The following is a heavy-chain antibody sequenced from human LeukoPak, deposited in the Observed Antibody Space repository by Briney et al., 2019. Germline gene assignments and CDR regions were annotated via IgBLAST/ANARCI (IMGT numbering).Heavy chain of an antibody. CDR1: GFTFSSYG. J-gene: IGHJ4*02. V-gene: IGHV3-30*18. CDR3: AKVLRYFDWLSPFDY. D-gene: IGHD3-9*01. Sequence: GGSLRLSCAASGFTFSSYGMHWVRQAPGKGLEWVAVISYDGSNKYCADSVKGRFTISRDNSKNTLYLQMNSLRAEDTAVYYCAKVLRYFDWLSPFDYWGQGTLVTVSS. CDR2: ISYDGSNK.